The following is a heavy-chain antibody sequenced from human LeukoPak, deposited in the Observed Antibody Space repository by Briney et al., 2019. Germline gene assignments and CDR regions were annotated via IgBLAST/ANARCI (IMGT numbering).Heavy chain of an antibody. J-gene: IGHJ4*02. CDR3: ARVVGSYYYDSSGYSEDY. V-gene: IGHV1-69*04. CDR1: GGTFSSYA. Sequence: SVKVSCKASGGTFSSYAISWVRQAPGQGLEWMGRIIPILGIANYAQKFQGRVTITADKSTSTAYMELSSLRSEDTAVYYCARVVGSYYYDSSGYSEDYWGQGTLVTVSS. D-gene: IGHD3-22*01. CDR2: IIPILGIA.